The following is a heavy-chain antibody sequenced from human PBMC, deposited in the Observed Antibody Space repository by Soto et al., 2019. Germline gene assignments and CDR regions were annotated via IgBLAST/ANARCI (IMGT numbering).Heavy chain of an antibody. J-gene: IGHJ4*02. CDR1: GYPFTTYR. Sequence: ASVKVSFKASGYPFTTYRIHWLRQAPGQSFEWMVWINPGTFDTELSQRFQGRVIMTTDTAATTVYMEFTSLTSADTAVYYCSRDHRQWTCQFLGYWGQGTLVTVSS. V-gene: IGHV1-3*01. CDR3: SRDHRQWTCQFLGY. D-gene: IGHD6-19*01. CDR2: INPGTFDT.